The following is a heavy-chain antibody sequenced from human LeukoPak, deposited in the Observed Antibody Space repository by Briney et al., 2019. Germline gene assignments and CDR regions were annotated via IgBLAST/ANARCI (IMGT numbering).Heavy chain of an antibody. V-gene: IGHV1-18*01. CDR3: ARGRTSDPHYYFDY. D-gene: IGHD1-7*01. CDR1: GYTFTTYG. Sequence: ASVKVSCKASGYTFTTYGISWVRQAPGQGLEWMGWISAYNGDTKYAQKVQDRVTMTTDTSTSTAYMELRSLRSDDTAVYYCARGRTSDPHYYFDYWGQGTLVTVSS. CDR2: ISAYNGDT. J-gene: IGHJ4*02.